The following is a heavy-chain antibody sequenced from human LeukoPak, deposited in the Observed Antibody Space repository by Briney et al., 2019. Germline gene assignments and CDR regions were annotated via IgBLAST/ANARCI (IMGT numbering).Heavy chain of an antibody. V-gene: IGHV1-2*02. D-gene: IGHD3-3*01. CDR1: GYTFTGYY. CDR2: INPNSGGT. Sequence: ASVKVSCKASGYTFTGYYMHWVRQAPGQGLEWMGLINPNSGGTNYAQKFQGRVTMTRDTSISTAYVELSRLRSDDTAVYYCARGGYDFWSGWGVFDYWGQGTLVTVSS. J-gene: IGHJ4*02. CDR3: ARGGYDFWSGWGVFDY.